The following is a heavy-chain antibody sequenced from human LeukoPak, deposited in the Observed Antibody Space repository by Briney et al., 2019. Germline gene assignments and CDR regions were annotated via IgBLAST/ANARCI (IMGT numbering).Heavy chain of an antibody. D-gene: IGHD3-10*01. J-gene: IGHJ3*02. V-gene: IGHV4-59*01. CDR2: MYYTGSS. CDR3: ARRTGSGSYYKELLAFDI. Sequence: PSETLSLTCTVSGGSISSSYWSWIRQPPGKGLEWIGHMYYTGSSNYNPSLKSRVTISVDTSKNQFSLKLSSVTAADTAVYYCARRTGSGSYYKELLAFDIWGQGTMVTVSS. CDR1: GGSISSSY.